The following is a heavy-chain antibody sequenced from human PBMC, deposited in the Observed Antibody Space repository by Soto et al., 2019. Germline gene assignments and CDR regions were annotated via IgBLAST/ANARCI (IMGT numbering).Heavy chain of an antibody. D-gene: IGHD3-3*01. CDR2: MYYSGST. CDR3: ATIKIVGILTYYMDV. CDR1: GDSISTSSSYY. Sequence: QLQLQESGPGLVKPSETLSLSCTVSGDSISTSSSYYWGWIRQPPGKGLEWIANMYYSGSTYYNPSLKSRVTISLETSKNQFSLKLSSVTAADTAVYYCATIKIVGILTYYMDVWGKGTTVTVSS. V-gene: IGHV4-39*01. J-gene: IGHJ6*03.